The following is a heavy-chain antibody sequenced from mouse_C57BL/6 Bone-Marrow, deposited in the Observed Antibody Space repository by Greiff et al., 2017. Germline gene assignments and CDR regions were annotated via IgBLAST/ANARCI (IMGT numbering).Heavy chain of an antibody. D-gene: IGHD4-1*01. J-gene: IGHJ3*01. Sequence: VQLKQSGPELVKPGASVKIPCKASGYTFTDYNMDWVKQSHGKSLEWIGDIKPNNGGTIYSQKFKGKATLTVNKSSSTAYMELRSLTSEDTAVYYCARELAWFAYWGQGTLVTVSA. CDR3: ARELAWFAY. CDR2: IKPNNGGT. V-gene: IGHV1-18*01. CDR1: GYTFTDYN.